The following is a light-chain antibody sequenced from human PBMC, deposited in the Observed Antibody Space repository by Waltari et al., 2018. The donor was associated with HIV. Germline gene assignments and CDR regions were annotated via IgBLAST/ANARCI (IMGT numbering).Light chain of an antibody. Sequence: QSALTQPASVSGSPGQSITISCTGTSSDVGSYNLVSWYQQHPAKAPKLMIYDVSKRPSGGSNRFSGSKSGNTASRTISGLQAEDEADYYCCSYAGSSTLVFGGGTKLTVL. V-gene: IGLV2-23*02. CDR1: SSDVGSYNL. CDR2: DVS. J-gene: IGLJ3*02. CDR3: CSYAGSSTLV.